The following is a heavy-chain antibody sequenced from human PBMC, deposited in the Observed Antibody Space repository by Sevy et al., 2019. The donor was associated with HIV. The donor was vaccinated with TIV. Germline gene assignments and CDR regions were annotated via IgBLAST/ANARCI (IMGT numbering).Heavy chain of an antibody. V-gene: IGHV3-23*01. CDR1: GFTFSSYA. J-gene: IGHJ4*02. CDR3: AKDFWSGYYPSSDYFDY. CDR2: ISGSGGST. D-gene: IGHD3-3*01. Sequence: GGSLRLSCAASGFTFSSYAMSWVRQAPGKGLEWVSAISGSGGSTYYADSLKGRFTISRDNSKNTLYLQMNSLRAEDTAVYYCAKDFWSGYYPSSDYFDYWGQGTLVTVSS.